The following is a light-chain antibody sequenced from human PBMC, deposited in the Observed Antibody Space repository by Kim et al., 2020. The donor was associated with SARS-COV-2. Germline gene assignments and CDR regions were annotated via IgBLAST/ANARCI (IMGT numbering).Light chain of an antibody. J-gene: IGLJ3*02. CDR1: SSNIGAGYV. CDR3: QSYDSSHWV. Sequence: QSVLTQPPSVSGAPGQRVTISCTGSSSNIGAGYVHWYQQLPGTAPKLLIYGNSNRPSGVPDRFSGSKSGTSASLAITGLQAEDEADYYCQSYDSSHWVFGGGTQLTVL. V-gene: IGLV1-40*01. CDR2: GNS.